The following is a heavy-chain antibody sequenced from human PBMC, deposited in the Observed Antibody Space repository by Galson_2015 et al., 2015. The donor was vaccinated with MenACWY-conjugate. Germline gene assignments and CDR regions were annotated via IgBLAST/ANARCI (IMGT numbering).Heavy chain of an antibody. CDR3: ARDPLAIVGATYNWFDP. J-gene: IGHJ5*02. Sequence: QSGAEVKKPGASVKVSCKASGYTFTSYGISWVRQAPGQGLEWMGWISAYNGNTNYAQKLQGRVTMTTDTSTSTAYMELRSLRSDDPAVYYCARDPLAIVGATYNWFDPWGQGTLVTVSS. V-gene: IGHV1-18*01. D-gene: IGHD1-26*01. CDR1: GYTFTSYG. CDR2: ISAYNGNT.